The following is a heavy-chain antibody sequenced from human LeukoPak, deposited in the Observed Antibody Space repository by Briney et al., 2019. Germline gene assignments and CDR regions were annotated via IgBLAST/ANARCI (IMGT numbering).Heavy chain of an antibody. V-gene: IGHV3-23*01. D-gene: IGHD2-21*02. J-gene: IGHJ5*02. Sequence: PGGSLRLSCAVSGFTSGSNCISWVRQAPGKGLEWVSAFRGGSGRTYYADSVKGRFTISRDNSKNTVFLQMNSLRAEDTALYYCAEDRLHHWGQGTLVTVSS. CDR2: FRGGSGRT. CDR1: GFTSGSNC. CDR3: AEDRLHH.